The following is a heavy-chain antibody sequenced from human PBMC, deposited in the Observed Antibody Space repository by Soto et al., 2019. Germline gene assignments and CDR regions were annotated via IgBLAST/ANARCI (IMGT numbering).Heavy chain of an antibody. Sequence: QVQLVQSGAEVKKPGASVKVSCKASGYTFTSYDINWVRQATGQGLEWMGWVNPNSGNTGYEQKLQGRVTMTRNTSISTAYMELSSLRSEDTAVYYCARRYSSSWYGHHGMDVWGQGTTVTVSS. J-gene: IGHJ6*02. CDR2: VNPNSGNT. D-gene: IGHD6-13*01. CDR3: ARRYSSSWYGHHGMDV. V-gene: IGHV1-8*01. CDR1: GYTFTSYD.